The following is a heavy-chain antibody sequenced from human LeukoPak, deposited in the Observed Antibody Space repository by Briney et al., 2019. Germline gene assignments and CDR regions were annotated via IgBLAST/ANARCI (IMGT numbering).Heavy chain of an antibody. CDR1: GFTFSSYA. J-gene: IGHJ4*02. Sequence: GGSLRLSCAASGFTFSSYAMSWVRQAPGKGLEWVSAISGSGGSTYYADSVKGRFTVSRDNSKNTLYLQMNSLRAEDTAVYYCAITTVAGNVGLFYWGQGTLVTVSS. CDR3: AITTVAGNVGLFY. D-gene: IGHD6-19*01. V-gene: IGHV3-23*01. CDR2: ISGSGGST.